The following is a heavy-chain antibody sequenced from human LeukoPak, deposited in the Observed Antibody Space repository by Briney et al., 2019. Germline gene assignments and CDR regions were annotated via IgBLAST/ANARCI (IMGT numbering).Heavy chain of an antibody. CDR3: ARVCGSGWYVFGWFDP. J-gene: IGHJ5*02. V-gene: IGHV3-48*02. CDR2: ITSSSDSI. CDR1: GFTFSAYS. D-gene: IGHD6-19*01. Sequence: GGSLRLSCATSGFTFSAYSMIWVRQTPGKGLECLSYITSSSDSIHYADSVRGRFTVSRDNAKNSLYLQMNSLRDEDTAVYYCARVCGSGWYVFGWFDPWGQGTLVTVSS.